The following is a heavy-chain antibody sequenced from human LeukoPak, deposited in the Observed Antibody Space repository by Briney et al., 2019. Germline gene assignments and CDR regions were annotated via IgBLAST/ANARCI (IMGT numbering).Heavy chain of an antibody. CDR3: ARGRFTDNGVFDY. Sequence: GGSLRLSCAASGFSFSMYSMSWIRQAPGKGLEWVSVISDNGAVTFYGDSVKGRFTISRDNAKNSVFLQMNSLRAEDTAAYYCARGRFTDNGVFDYWGRGTLVIVSS. D-gene: IGHD1-14*01. J-gene: IGHJ4*02. V-gene: IGHV3-21*01. CDR1: GFSFSMYS. CDR2: ISDNGAVT.